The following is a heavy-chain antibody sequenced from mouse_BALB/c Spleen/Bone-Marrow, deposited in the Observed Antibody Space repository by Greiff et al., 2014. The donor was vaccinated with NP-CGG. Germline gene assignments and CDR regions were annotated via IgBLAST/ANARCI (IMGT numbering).Heavy chain of an antibody. CDR3: ARQGTLDY. Sequence: EVKLMESGGGLVQPGGSLKLSCATSGFTFRDYHMYWVRQTPEKRLEWVAYISNGGGSTYYPDTVKGRFTISRDNAKNTLYLQMSRLKSEDTAMYYCARQGTLDYWGQGTSVTVSS. J-gene: IGHJ4*01. V-gene: IGHV5-12*02. CDR1: GFTFRDYH. CDR2: ISNGGGST.